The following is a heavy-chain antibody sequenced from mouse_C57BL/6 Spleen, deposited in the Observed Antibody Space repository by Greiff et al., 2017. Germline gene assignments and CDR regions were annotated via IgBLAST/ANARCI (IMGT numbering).Heavy chain of an antibody. Sequence: VQLKQSGAELVRPGASVKLSCTASGFNIKDDYMHWVKQRPEQGLEWIGWIYPENGDTEYASKFQGKATITEDTSSNTAYLQLSSLTSEDTAVYYCTTYYGIYFDYWGQGTTLTVSS. CDR3: TTYYGIYFDY. CDR2: IYPENGDT. D-gene: IGHD1-2*01. V-gene: IGHV14-4*01. J-gene: IGHJ2*01. CDR1: GFNIKDDY.